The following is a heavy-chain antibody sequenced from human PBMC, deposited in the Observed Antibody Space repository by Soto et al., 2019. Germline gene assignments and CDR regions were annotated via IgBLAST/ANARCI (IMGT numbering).Heavy chain of an antibody. CDR3: ARGRAPLDY. CDR2: INHSGST. CDR1: GGSFSGYY. J-gene: IGHJ4*02. Sequence: SETLSLTCAVYGGSFSGYYWSWIRQPPGKGLEWIGEINHSGSTNYNPSLKSRVTIPVDTSKNQFSLKLSSVTAADTAVYYCARGRAPLDYWGQGTLVTVSS. V-gene: IGHV4-34*01.